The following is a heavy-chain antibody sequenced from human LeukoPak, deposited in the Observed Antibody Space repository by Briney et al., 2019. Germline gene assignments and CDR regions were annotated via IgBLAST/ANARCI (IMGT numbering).Heavy chain of an antibody. CDR1: GYTFTGYY. V-gene: IGHV1-18*04. J-gene: IGHJ3*02. CDR3: ARTAMVTRDAFDI. D-gene: IGHD5-18*01. Sequence: ASVKVSCKASGYTFTGYYMHWVRQAPGQGLEWMGWISAYNGNTNYAQKLQGRVTMTTDTSTSTAYMELRSLRSDDTAVYYCARTAMVTRDAFDIWGQGTMVTVSS. CDR2: ISAYNGNT.